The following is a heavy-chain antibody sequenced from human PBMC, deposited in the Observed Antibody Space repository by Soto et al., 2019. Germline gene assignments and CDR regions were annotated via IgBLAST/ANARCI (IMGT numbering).Heavy chain of an antibody. J-gene: IGHJ4*02. CDR3: ARDGGAVAGAEYYFDY. CDR2: INPSGGST. CDR1: GYTFTSYY. Sequence: QVQLVQSGAEVKKPGASVKVSCKASGYTFTSYYMHWVRQAPGQGLEWMGIINPSGGSTSYAQKFQGRVTMTRDTSTSTVYMELSSLRSEDTSVYYCARDGGAVAGAEYYFDYWGQGTLVTVSS. D-gene: IGHD6-19*01. V-gene: IGHV1-46*01.